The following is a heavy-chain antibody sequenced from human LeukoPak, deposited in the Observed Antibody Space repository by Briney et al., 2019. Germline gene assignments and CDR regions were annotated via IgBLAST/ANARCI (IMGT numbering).Heavy chain of an antibody. CDR1: GFTFGDYV. CDR3: TRGSVAVASYYFDY. CDR2: IRSKAYGGTT. J-gene: IGHJ4*02. V-gene: IGHV3-49*03. Sequence: GGSLRLSCTASGFTFGDYVMSWFRQAPGKGLEWVGFIRSKAYGGTTEYAASVKGRFTISRDDSKSIAYLQMNSLKTEDTAVYYCTRGSVAVASYYFDYWGQGTLVTVSS. D-gene: IGHD6-19*01.